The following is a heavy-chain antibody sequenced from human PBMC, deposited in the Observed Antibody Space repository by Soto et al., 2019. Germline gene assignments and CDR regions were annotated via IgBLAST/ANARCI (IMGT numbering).Heavy chain of an antibody. V-gene: IGHV3-7*05. CDR3: ARDVSPGSSGLYFEAFDI. Sequence: EVHLVESGGGLVQPGGSLTLSCAASEFAFSSYWMTWVRQAPGKGLEWVANIRKDGSQRSYLDSVRGRFTISRDNSKNSQYLQMNSLRAEDTALYFCARDVSPGSSGLYFEAFDIWGQGTMVTVSS. CDR1: EFAFSSYW. CDR2: IRKDGSQR. D-gene: IGHD6-25*01. J-gene: IGHJ3*02.